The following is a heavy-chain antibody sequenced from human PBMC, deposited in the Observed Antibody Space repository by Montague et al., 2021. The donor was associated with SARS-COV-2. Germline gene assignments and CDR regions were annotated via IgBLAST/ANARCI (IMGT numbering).Heavy chain of an antibody. V-gene: IGHV4-59*11. CDR2: VYYTGST. Sequence: SETLSLTCTVSAGSISSHYWSWIRQPPGKALEWIGYVYYTGSTKYNPSLKSRVTMSVDTPKNRFSLSLRSLTAADTAVYYCARAPNTCFIANCVNYFDFWGLGARSPSPQ. CDR1: AGSISSHY. J-gene: IGHJ4*02. D-gene: IGHD1-1*01. CDR3: ARAPNTCFIANCVNYFDF.